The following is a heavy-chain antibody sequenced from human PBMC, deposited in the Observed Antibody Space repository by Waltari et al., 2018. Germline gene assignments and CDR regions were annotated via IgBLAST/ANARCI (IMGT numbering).Heavy chain of an antibody. CDR2: IIPIFGTA. J-gene: IGHJ6*02. D-gene: IGHD3-10*01. Sequence: QVQLVQSGAEVKKPGSSVKVSCKASGGTFSSYAISWVRQAPGQGLGGMGGIIPIFGTANYAQKFQGRVTITADESTSTAYMELSSLRSEDTAVYYCARAYYYGSGSYLYGMDVWGQGTTVTVSS. V-gene: IGHV1-69*01. CDR3: ARAYYYGSGSYLYGMDV. CDR1: GGTFSSYA.